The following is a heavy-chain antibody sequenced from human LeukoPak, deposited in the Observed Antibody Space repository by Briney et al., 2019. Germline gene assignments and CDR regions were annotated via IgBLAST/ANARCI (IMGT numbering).Heavy chain of an antibody. CDR2: IYYSGST. J-gene: IGHJ5*02. CDR3: ARLGDFWSGYYRWDWFDP. Sequence: SETLSLTCTVSGGSISSYYWSWIRQPPGKGLEWIGYIYYSGSTNYNPSLKSRVTISVDTSKNQFSLKLSSVTAADTGVYYCARLGDFWSGYYRWDWFDPWGQGTLVTVSS. D-gene: IGHD3-3*01. V-gene: IGHV4-59*01. CDR1: GGSISSYY.